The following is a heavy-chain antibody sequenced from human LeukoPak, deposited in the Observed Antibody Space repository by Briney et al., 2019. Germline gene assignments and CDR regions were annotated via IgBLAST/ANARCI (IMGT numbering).Heavy chain of an antibody. Sequence: SETLSLTCAVYGGSFSGYYWSWIRQPPGKGLEWIGEINHSGSTNYNPSLKSRVTISVDTSKNQFSLKLSSVTAADTAVYYCARPPRRGHCSGGSCYFNYWGQGTLVTVYS. J-gene: IGHJ4*02. V-gene: IGHV4-34*01. CDR1: GGSFSGYY. D-gene: IGHD2-15*01. CDR3: ARPPRRGHCSGGSCYFNY. CDR2: INHSGST.